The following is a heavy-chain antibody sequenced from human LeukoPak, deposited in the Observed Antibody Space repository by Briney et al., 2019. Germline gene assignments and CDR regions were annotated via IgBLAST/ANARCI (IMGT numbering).Heavy chain of an antibody. V-gene: IGHV3-30*04. CDR3: AKDPTTVTTPD. D-gene: IGHD4-17*01. Sequence: PGRSLRLSCAASGLTFTNYAMHWVRQAPGKGLDWVALISNDGSNKYYADSVKGRFTISRDNSKNTLYLQMNSLRAEDTAVYYCAKDPTTVTTPDWGQGTLVTVSS. J-gene: IGHJ4*02. CDR1: GLTFTNYA. CDR2: ISNDGSNK.